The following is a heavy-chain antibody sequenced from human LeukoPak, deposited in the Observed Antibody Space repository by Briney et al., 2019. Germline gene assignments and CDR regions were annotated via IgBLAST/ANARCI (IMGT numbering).Heavy chain of an antibody. CDR3: ARDRPYDTYFDY. V-gene: IGHV3-48*03. CDR1: GFTFTTYE. Sequence: GRSLRLSCAASGFTFTTYEMNWVRQAPGKGLEWVSYISRSGSDIDYADSVKGRFTISRDNAKNSLYLQMNSLRAEDTAVYYCARDRPYDTYFDYWGQGTLVTVSS. CDR2: ISRSGSDI. D-gene: IGHD3-22*01. J-gene: IGHJ4*02.